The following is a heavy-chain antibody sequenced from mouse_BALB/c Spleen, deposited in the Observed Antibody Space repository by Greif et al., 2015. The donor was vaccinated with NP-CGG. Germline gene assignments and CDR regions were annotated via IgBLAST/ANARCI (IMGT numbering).Heavy chain of an antibody. CDR1: GYAFSSYW. CDR2: IYPGDGDT. D-gene: IGHD2-4*01. V-gene: IGHV1-80*01. Sequence: VQVVESGAELVRPGSSVKISCKASGYAFSSYWMNWVKQRTGQGLEWIGQIYPGDGDTNYNGKFKGKATLTADKSSSTAYMQLSNLTSEDSAVFFCARYDSDYYAMDYWGQETSVSVSS. CDR3: ARYDSDYYAMDY. J-gene: IGHJ4*01.